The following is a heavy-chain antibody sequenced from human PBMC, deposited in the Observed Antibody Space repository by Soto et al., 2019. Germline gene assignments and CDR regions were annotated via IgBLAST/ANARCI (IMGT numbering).Heavy chain of an antibody. CDR3: ARTSAAGKYYYVMDV. Sequence: GESLKISCKGSGYSFTSYWIGWVRQMPGKGLEWMGIIYPGDSDTRYSPSFQGQVTISADKSISTAYLQWSSLKASDTAMYYCARTSAAGKYYYVMDVWGQRTKVTVSS. CDR2: IYPGDSDT. D-gene: IGHD6-13*01. CDR1: GYSFTSYW. J-gene: IGHJ6*02. V-gene: IGHV5-51*01.